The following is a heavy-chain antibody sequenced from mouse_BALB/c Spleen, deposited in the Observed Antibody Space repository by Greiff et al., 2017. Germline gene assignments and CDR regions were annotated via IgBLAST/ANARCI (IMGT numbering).Heavy chain of an antibody. Sequence: VQLQQSGAELVKPGASVKLSCTASGFNIKDTYMHWVKQRPEQGLEWIGRIDPANGNTKYDPKFQGKATITADTSSNTAYLQLSSLTSEDTAVYYCLYGNYVGWCAYWGQGTLVTVSA. CDR3: LYGNYVGWCAY. CDR2: IDPANGNT. J-gene: IGHJ3*01. V-gene: IGHV14-3*02. D-gene: IGHD2-10*02. CDR1: GFNIKDTY.